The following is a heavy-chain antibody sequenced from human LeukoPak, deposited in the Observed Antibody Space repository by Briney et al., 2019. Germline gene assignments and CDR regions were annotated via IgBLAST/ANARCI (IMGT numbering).Heavy chain of an antibody. CDR3: AREGVIDDSSGYYHPFDY. CDR1: GGSFSGYY. V-gene: IGHV4-34*01. Sequence: SETLSLTCAVYGGSFSGYYWSWIRQPPAKGLEWIGEINHSGSTNYNPSLKSRVTISVDTSKNQFSLKLSSVTAADTAVYYCAREGVIDDSSGYYHPFDYWGQGTLVTVSS. J-gene: IGHJ4*02. CDR2: INHSGST. D-gene: IGHD3-22*01.